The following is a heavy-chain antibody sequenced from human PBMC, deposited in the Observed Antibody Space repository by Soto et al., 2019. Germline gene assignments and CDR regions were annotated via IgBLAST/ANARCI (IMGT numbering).Heavy chain of an antibody. Sequence: EVQLVESGGGVVKPGGSLRLSCAASGFTFSNGWVSWVRQAPGKGLEWVGRIKSKVAGGTTDYGASVNGTFTISRNDCQDTMYLQMNSPRTEYKAIDYCTTDTPQTFCDGVPCYSSQTKIHDYWAPGALFTVSS. V-gene: IGHV3-15*01. D-gene: IGHD2-21*02. CDR3: TTDTPQTFCDGVPCYSSQTKIHDY. CDR2: IKSKVAGGTT. CDR1: GFTFSNGW. J-gene: IGHJ4*02.